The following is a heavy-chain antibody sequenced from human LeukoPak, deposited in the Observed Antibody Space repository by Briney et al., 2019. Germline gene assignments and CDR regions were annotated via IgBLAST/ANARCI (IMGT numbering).Heavy chain of an antibody. CDR2: ISSSSSYI. J-gene: IGHJ5*02. CDR3: ARDEYSSSFNWFDP. Sequence: GGSLKLSCAASGFTFSSYSMNWVRQAPGKGLEWVSSISSSSSYIYYADSVKGRFTISRDNAKNSLYLQMNSLRAEDTAVYYCARDEYSSSFNWFDPWGQGTLVTVSS. V-gene: IGHV3-21*01. D-gene: IGHD6-6*01. CDR1: GFTFSSYS.